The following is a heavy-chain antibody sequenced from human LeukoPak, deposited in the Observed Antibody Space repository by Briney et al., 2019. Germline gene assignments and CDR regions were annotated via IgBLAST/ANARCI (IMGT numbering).Heavy chain of an antibody. Sequence: PSETLSLTCTVSGGSISSSSYYWGWIRQPPGKGLEWIGSIYYSGDTYYNPSLKSRVTVSVDTSRSQFSLKLSSVTAADTAVYYCARRMNYYDSSGSGTWFDPWGQGTLVTVSS. CDR2: IYYSGDT. V-gene: IGHV4-39*01. D-gene: IGHD3-22*01. CDR1: GGSISSSSYY. CDR3: ARRMNYYDSSGSGTWFDP. J-gene: IGHJ5*02.